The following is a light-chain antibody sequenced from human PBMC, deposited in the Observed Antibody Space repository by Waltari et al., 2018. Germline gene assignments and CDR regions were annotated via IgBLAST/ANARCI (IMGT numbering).Light chain of an antibody. CDR2: EVS. J-gene: IGLJ3*02. V-gene: IGLV2-14*01. Sequence: QSALTQPASVSGSPGQSITIPCTGTSSDVGGYNYVPWYQQHPGKAPKLMIYEVSNRPSGLSNRFSGSKSGNTASLTISGLQAEDEADYYCSSYTTSSTVVFGGGTKLTVL. CDR1: SSDVGGYNY. CDR3: SSYTTSSTVV.